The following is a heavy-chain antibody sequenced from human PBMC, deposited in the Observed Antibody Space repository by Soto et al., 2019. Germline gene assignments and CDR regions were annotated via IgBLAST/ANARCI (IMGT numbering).Heavy chain of an antibody. V-gene: IGHV1-18*01. CDR1: GYTFARYG. J-gene: IGHJ6*02. CDR2: ISGHNGDT. Sequence: ASVKVPCKASGYTFARYGIDWVRQAPGQGLEWMGWISGHNGDTKYVQKFQGRVSMTTDTSTSTASMELRSLRSDDTAVYYCARSGSMPYYYYGMDVWGQGTTVTVSS. D-gene: IGHD3-10*01. CDR3: ARSGSMPYYYYGMDV.